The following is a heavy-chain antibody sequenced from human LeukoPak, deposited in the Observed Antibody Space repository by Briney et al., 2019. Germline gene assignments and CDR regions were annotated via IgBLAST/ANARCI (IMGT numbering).Heavy chain of an antibody. Sequence: PSETLSLTCTVSVGSTSSSSYYCGWVRQPPGKGLGWIGSIYYSGSTYYNPSLKSRVPISVDTSTNQFSLKLSSVTAADTSVHYCGRGLAARLYYWGQGTLVTVSS. CDR1: VGSTSSSSYY. CDR2: IYYSGST. V-gene: IGHV4-39*07. D-gene: IGHD6-6*01. J-gene: IGHJ4*02. CDR3: GRGLAARLYY.